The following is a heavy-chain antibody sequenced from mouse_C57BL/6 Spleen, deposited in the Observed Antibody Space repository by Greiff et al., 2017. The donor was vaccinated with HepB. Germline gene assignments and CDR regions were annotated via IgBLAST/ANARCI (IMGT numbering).Heavy chain of an antibody. V-gene: IGHV14-2*01. D-gene: IGHD2-3*01. Sequence: EVQLQQSGAELVKPGASVKLSCTASGFNITDYYMHWVKQRTEQGLEWIGRIVPEDGETKYAPKFKGKATITADTSSNTSYLQLSSLTAEDTAVYYCAPIYDGYYDPFAYWGQGTLVTVSA. CDR1: GFNITDYY. CDR3: APIYDGYYDPFAY. CDR2: IVPEDGET. J-gene: IGHJ3*01.